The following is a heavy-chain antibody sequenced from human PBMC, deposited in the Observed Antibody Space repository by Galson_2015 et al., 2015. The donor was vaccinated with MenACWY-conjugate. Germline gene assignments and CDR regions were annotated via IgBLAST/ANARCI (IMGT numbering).Heavy chain of an antibody. CDR2: IKSQTDGGKI. Sequence: SLRLSCAASGLTFTNAYMSWVRQAPGKGLEWVGRIKSQTDGGKIDYAAPGKGRFTISRDDSKNTLYLQMNSLKIEDTAVYYCTTHKPDSWGGLLFHFYMDVWGKGTTVTVSS. J-gene: IGHJ6*03. CDR1: GLTFTNAY. V-gene: IGHV3-15*01. D-gene: IGHD2-21*01. CDR3: TTHKPDSWGGLLFHFYMDV.